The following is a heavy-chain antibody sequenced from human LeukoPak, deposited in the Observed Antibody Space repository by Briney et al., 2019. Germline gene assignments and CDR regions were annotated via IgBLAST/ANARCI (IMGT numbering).Heavy chain of an antibody. CDR3: ARDPLYYYDSSGYYGKSDAFDI. V-gene: IGHV3-11*04. CDR2: ISSSGSTI. D-gene: IGHD3-22*01. Sequence: GGSLRLSCAASGFTFSDYYMSWIRQAPGKGLEWVSYISSSGSTIYYADSVKGRFTISRDNAKNSLYLQMNSLRAEDTAVYYCARDPLYYYDSSGYYGKSDAFDIWGQGTMVTVSS. CDR1: GFTFSDYY. J-gene: IGHJ3*02.